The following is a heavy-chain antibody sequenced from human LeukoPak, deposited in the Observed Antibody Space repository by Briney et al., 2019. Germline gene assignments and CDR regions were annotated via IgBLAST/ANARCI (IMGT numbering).Heavy chain of an antibody. CDR1: GGSFSGYY. Sequence: PSETLSLTCAVYGGSFSGYYWSWIRQPPGKGLEWIGSIYYSGSTYYNPSLKSRVTISVDTSKNQFSLKLSSVTAADTAVYYCARRTYSSGWYPFDYWGQGTLVTVSS. J-gene: IGHJ4*02. V-gene: IGHV4-34*01. D-gene: IGHD6-19*01. CDR2: IYYSGST. CDR3: ARRTYSSGWYPFDY.